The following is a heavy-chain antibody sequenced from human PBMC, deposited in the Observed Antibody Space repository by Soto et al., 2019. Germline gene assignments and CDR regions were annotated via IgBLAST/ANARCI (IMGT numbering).Heavy chain of an antibody. CDR2: MGYDGSYK. D-gene: IGHD6-6*01. Sequence: QVQLVEFGGGVVQPGRSLRLSCATSGFTFSSYGMHWVRQAPGKGLEWPAVMGYDGSYKYYADSVKCRFTIFRDNSKNTLFLEMNSLRAEDTAMYDCARVSIAVRSGWFDSWCPGTLVTVSS. J-gene: IGHJ5*01. CDR3: ARVSIAVRSGWFDS. V-gene: IGHV3-33*01. CDR1: GFTFSSYG.